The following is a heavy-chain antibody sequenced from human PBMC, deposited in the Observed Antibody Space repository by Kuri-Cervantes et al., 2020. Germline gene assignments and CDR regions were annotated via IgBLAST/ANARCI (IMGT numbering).Heavy chain of an antibody. CDR2: ISYDGSNK. CDR3: ARSLIGTFDY. J-gene: IGHJ4*02. Sequence: GESLKISCAASGFTFSSYAMHWVRQVPGKGLEWVAVISYDGSNKYYADSVKGRFTISRDNSKNTLYLQMNSLRAEDTAVYYCARSLIGTFDYWGQGTLVTVSS. CDR1: GFTFSSYA. D-gene: IGHD1-26*01. V-gene: IGHV3-30-3*01.